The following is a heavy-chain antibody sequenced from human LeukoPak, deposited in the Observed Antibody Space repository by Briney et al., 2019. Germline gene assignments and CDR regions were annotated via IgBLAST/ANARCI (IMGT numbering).Heavy chain of an antibody. CDR2: FDPEYVET. CDR3: VSDRSDGGYAESNGYPTFDL. D-gene: IGHD5-24*01. CDR1: GYALSESS. J-gene: IGHJ2*01. Sequence: ASVKVSCKVSGYALSESSIHWVRQTPGEGFEWMGGFDPEYVETTYAQKFRGRVTMTEVTSTDTAYMELINLRSDDTAVYYCVSDRSDGGYAESNGYPTFDLWGRGTLVTVSS. V-gene: IGHV1-24*01.